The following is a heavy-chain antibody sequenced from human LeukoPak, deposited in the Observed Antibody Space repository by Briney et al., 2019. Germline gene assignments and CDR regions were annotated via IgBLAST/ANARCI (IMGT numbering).Heavy chain of an antibody. Sequence: SETLSLTCTVSGGSISSYYWSWIRQPAGKGLEWIGRIYTSGSTNYNPSLKSRVTISVDTSKKQFSLRLSSVTAADTAVYYCARHTSMAHFDYWGQGTLVTVSS. D-gene: IGHD5-18*01. CDR1: GGSISSYY. J-gene: IGHJ4*02. V-gene: IGHV4-4*07. CDR3: ARHTSMAHFDY. CDR2: IYTSGST.